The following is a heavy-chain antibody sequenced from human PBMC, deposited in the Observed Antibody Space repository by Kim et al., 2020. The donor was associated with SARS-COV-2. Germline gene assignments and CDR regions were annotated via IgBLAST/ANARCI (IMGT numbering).Heavy chain of an antibody. CDR3: ARGGCSTTTCFDF. J-gene: IGHJ4*02. V-gene: IGHV1-3*01. CDR1: GYTFTGYP. Sequence: ASVKVSCKASGYTFTGYPMHWVGQAPGQRLEWMGWINAGNGDTKYPQKFQGRVTITRDTSASTAYMELSSPRSEDTAVYYCARGGCSTTTCFDFWGQGTLVTVSS. CDR2: INAGNGDT. D-gene: IGHD2-2*01.